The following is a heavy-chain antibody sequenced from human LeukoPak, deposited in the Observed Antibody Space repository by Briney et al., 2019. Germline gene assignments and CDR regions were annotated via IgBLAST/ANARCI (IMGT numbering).Heavy chain of an antibody. CDR1: GYTFTSYY. CDR2: INPSGGST. D-gene: IGHD6-13*01. V-gene: IGHV1-46*01. J-gene: IGHJ5*02. Sequence: ASVKVSCKASGYTFTSYYMHWVRQAPGQGLEWMGIINPSGGSTSYAQKFQGRVTMTRDMSTSTVYMELSSLRSEDTAVYYCARDSSSWYGFSHWFDPWGQGTLVTVSS. CDR3: ARDSSSWYGFSHWFDP.